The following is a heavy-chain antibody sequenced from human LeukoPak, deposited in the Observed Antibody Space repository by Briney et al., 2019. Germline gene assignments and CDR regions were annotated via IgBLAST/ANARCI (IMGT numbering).Heavy chain of an antibody. CDR1: GFTFSSYW. V-gene: IGHV3-74*01. Sequence: PGGSLRLSCAASGFTFSSYWMHWVRQAPGKGLVWVSHINNDGSSTSYADSVKGRFTISRDNAKNTLYLQMNSLRAEDTAVYYCARYYYDRSAYLDYWGQGTLDTVSS. D-gene: IGHD3-22*01. CDR3: ARYYYDRSAYLDY. CDR2: INNDGSST. J-gene: IGHJ4*02.